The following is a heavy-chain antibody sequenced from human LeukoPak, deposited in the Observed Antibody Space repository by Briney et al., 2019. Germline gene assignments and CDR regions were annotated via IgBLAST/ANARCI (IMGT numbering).Heavy chain of an antibody. Sequence: SGTLSLTCAVSGGSISSGSYYWSWIRQPAGKGLEWIGRIYTSGSTNYNPSLKSRVTISVDTSKNQFSLKLSSVTAADTAVYYCAREVAVAGTRPFDYWGQGTLVTVSS. CDR3: AREVAVAGTRPFDY. CDR2: IYTSGST. CDR1: GGSISSGSYY. D-gene: IGHD6-19*01. V-gene: IGHV4-61*02. J-gene: IGHJ4*02.